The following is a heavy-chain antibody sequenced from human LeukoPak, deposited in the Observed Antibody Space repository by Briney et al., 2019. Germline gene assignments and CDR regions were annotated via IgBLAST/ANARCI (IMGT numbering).Heavy chain of an antibody. J-gene: IGHJ4*02. D-gene: IGHD3-22*01. CDR3: ARGGITMIVVDNDFDY. CDR1: GGTFSSYA. V-gene: IGHV1-69*05. Sequence: GASVKVSCKASGGTFSSYAINWVRQAPGQGLEWMGGIIPIFGTANYAQKFQGRVTMTRDMSTSTVYMGLSSLRSEDTAVYYCARGGITMIVVDNDFDYWGQGTLVTVSS. CDR2: IIPIFGTA.